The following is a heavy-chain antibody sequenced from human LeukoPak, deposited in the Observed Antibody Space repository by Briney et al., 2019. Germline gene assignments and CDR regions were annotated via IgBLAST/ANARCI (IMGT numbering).Heavy chain of an antibody. CDR2: IKQDGSEK. Sequence: PGGSLRLSCAASGFTFSSYWMTWVRHLPGKGLEWVAKIKQDGSEKYYVDSVKGRFTISRDNTRDSLYLQMNSLRAEDTAVYYCAELGITMIGGVWGKGTTVTISS. D-gene: IGHD3-10*02. CDR1: GFTFSSYW. V-gene: IGHV3-7*01. J-gene: IGHJ6*04. CDR3: AELGITMIGGV.